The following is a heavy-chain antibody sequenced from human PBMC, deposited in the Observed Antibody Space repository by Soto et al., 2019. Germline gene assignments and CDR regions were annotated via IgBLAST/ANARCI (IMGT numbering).Heavy chain of an antibody. J-gene: IGHJ4*02. V-gene: IGHV3-30-3*01. CDR3: ASLSVVTAMYDY. CDR2: ISYDGSNK. CDR1: GFTFSSYA. Sequence: QVQLVESGGGVVQPGRSLRLSCAASGFTFSSYAMHWVRQAPGKGLEWVAVISYDGSNKYYADSVKGRFTISRDNSKNTLYLQMNSLRAEDTAVYYCASLSVVTAMYDYWGQGTLVTVSS. D-gene: IGHD2-21*02.